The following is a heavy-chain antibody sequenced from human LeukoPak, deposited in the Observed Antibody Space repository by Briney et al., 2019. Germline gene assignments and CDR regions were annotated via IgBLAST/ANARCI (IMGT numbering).Heavy chain of an antibody. D-gene: IGHD6-13*01. CDR1: GGSISSSSYY. J-gene: IGHJ5*02. CDR2: IYYSGST. CDR3: ARIAAAQFDP. V-gene: IGHV4-39*07. Sequence: SETLSLTCTVSGGSISSSSYYWGWIRQPPGKGLEWIGSIYYSGSTYYNPSLKSRVTISVDTSKNQFSLKLSSVTAADTAVYYCARIAAAQFDPWGQGTLVTVSS.